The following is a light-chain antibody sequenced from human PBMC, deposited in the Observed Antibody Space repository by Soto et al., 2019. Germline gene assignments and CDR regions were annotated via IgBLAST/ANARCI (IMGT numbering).Light chain of an antibody. CDR1: SGHSSYA. J-gene: IGLJ2*01. V-gene: IGLV4-69*01. Sequence: QLVLTQSPSASASLGASVKLTCTLTSGHSSYAIAWHQQQPEKGPRYLMKLNSDDSHSKRDGIPDRFSGSSSGAERYLTISSLQSEDEADYYCQTWATGIVVFGGGTKLTVL. CDR2: LNSDDSH. CDR3: QTWATGIVV.